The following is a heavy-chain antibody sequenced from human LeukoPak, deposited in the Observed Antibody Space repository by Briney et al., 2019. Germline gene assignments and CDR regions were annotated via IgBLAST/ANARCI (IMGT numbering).Heavy chain of an antibody. J-gene: IGHJ3*02. CDR2: INSDGSST. D-gene: IGHD5-24*01. V-gene: IGHV3-74*01. CDR3: ARDGYNLDAFDI. CDR1: GFTFSSYW. Sequence: QTGGSLRLSCAASGFTFSSYWMHWVRQAPGKGLVWVSRINSDGSSTNYADSVKGRFTISRDNAKNTLYLQMNSLRAEDTAVFYCARDGYNLDAFDIWGQGTMFTVSS.